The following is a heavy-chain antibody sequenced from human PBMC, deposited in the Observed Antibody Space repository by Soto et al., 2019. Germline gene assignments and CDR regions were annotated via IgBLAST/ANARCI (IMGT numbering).Heavy chain of an antibody. D-gene: IGHD2-15*01. CDR2: ISYDGSEK. CDR3: ARDLRGCSGGTFYSTYHYGMDV. J-gene: IGHJ6*02. Sequence: QVQLVESGGGVVQPGRSLRLSCAASGFTFSSYGIHWVRQAPGKGLEWVAVISYDGSEKYYADSVKGRFTISRDNSKNTLFLQMSSLRPDDTAVYYCARDLRGCSGGTFYSTYHYGMDVWGQGTTVTVSS. V-gene: IGHV3-30-3*01. CDR1: GFTFSSYG.